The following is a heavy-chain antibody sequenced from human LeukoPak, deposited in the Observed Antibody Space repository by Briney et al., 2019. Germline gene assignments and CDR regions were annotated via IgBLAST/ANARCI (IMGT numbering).Heavy chain of an antibody. CDR1: GFTFSSYE. CDR3: ARGHHYYDSSAYYY. Sequence: GGSLRLSCAASGFTFSSYEMNWVRQAPGKGLEWVSYISSSGSTIYYADSVKGRFTISRDNAKNSLYLQMNSLRAEDTAVYYCARGHHYYDSSAYYYWGQRTPVTVSS. J-gene: IGHJ4*02. V-gene: IGHV3-48*03. D-gene: IGHD3-22*01. CDR2: ISSSGSTI.